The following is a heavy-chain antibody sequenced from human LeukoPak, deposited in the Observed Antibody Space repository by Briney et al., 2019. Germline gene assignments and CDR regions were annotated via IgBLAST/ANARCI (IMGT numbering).Heavy chain of an antibody. Sequence: PGGSLRLSCAASGFTFSSYRMHWVRQAPGKGLEWVAVIWYVGSNKYSADSVKGRFTISRDNSKNTLYLQTNSVRAEDTAVYYCAKDSYYDSSGYYRWGQGTLVTASS. CDR2: IWYVGSNK. D-gene: IGHD3-22*01. CDR1: GFTFSSYR. V-gene: IGHV3-33*06. CDR3: AKDSYYDSSGYYR. J-gene: IGHJ4*02.